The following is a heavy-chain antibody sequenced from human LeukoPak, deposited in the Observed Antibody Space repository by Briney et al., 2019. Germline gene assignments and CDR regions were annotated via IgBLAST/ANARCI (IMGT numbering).Heavy chain of an antibody. Sequence: GASVKVSCKASGYTFTSYDINWVRQATGQGLEWMGWIHFYRGNTNYAQKFQGRVTMTTDTSTSTVYMEVRGLRSDDTAMYYCARDVGITVADSFDPWGQGTLVTVSS. CDR2: IHFYRGNT. J-gene: IGHJ5*02. CDR1: GYTFTSYD. D-gene: IGHD6-13*01. CDR3: ARDVGITVADSFDP. V-gene: IGHV1-18*01.